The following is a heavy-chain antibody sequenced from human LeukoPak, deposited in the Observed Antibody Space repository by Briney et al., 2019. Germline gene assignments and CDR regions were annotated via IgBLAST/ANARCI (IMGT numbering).Heavy chain of an antibody. V-gene: IGHV3-43*02. Sequence: PGGSLSISCAASGFMFDDYAMHWVRQVPGRGLEWVSLISGDGVSSFYADSVKGRFTISRDNNNSSLSLQMRRLTTEDTAFYYCVREQFSHTSNYFDNWGQGILVTVSS. CDR1: GFMFDDYA. J-gene: IGHJ4*02. CDR3: VREQFSHTSNYFDN. D-gene: IGHD5-24*01. CDR2: ISGDGVSS.